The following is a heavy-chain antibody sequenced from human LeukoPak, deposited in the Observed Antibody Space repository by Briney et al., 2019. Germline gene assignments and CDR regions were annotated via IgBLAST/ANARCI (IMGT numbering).Heavy chain of an antibody. CDR2: ISSNGGST. Sequence: PGGSLRLSCAASGFTFSSYAMHWVRQAPGKGLEYVSAISSNGGSTYYANSVKGRFTISRDNSKNTLYLQMGSLRAEDMAVYYCARGRSSGWYRAFDIWGQGTMVTVSS. CDR3: ARGRSSGWYRAFDI. J-gene: IGHJ3*02. D-gene: IGHD6-19*01. CDR1: GFTFSSYA. V-gene: IGHV3-64*01.